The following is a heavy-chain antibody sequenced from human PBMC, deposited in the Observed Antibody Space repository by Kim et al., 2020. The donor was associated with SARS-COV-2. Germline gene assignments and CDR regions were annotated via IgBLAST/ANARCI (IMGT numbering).Heavy chain of an antibody. CDR2: IYYSGST. CDR3: ARHHRYSGYDSRGWPFDP. V-gene: IGHV4-39*01. D-gene: IGHD5-12*01. Sequence: SETLSLTCTVSGGSISSSSYYWGWIRQPPGKGLEWIGSIYYSGSTYYNPSLKSRVTISVDTSKNQFSLKLSSVTAADTAVYYCARHHRYSGYDSRGWPFDPWGQGTLVTVSS. CDR1: GGSISSSSYY. J-gene: IGHJ5*02.